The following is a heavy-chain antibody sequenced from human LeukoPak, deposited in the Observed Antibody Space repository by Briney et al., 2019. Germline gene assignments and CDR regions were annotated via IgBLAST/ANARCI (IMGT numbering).Heavy chain of an antibody. CDR3: ARRSDIAVAGAFDY. CDR1: EFSFSYYW. V-gene: IGHV3-7*01. D-gene: IGHD6-19*01. Sequence: PGGSLRLSCAASEFSFSYYWMSWVRQAPGKGLECVANIKQDGSETFYVDSVKGRFSISRDNAKKSLYLQMNSLRAEDTAVYYCARRSDIAVAGAFDYWGQGTLVTVSS. J-gene: IGHJ4*02. CDR2: IKQDGSET.